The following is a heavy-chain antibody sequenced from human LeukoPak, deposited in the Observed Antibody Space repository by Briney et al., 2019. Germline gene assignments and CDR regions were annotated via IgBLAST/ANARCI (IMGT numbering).Heavy chain of an antibody. D-gene: IGHD3-10*01. V-gene: IGHV4-59*12. J-gene: IGHJ3*02. CDR1: GGSISSYY. CDR2: IYYSGST. Sequence: PSETLSLTCTVSGGSISSYYWSWIRQPPGKGLEWIGYIYYSGSTNYNPSLKSRVTISVDTSKNQFSLKLSSVTAADTAVCYCARGYLWFGVSRAFDIWGQGTMVTVSS. CDR3: ARGYLWFGVSRAFDI.